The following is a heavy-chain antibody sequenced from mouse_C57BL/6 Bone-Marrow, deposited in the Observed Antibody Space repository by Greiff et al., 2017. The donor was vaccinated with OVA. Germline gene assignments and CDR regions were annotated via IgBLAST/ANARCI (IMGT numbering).Heavy chain of an antibody. CDR1: GYSITSGYY. V-gene: IGHV3-6*01. Sequence: EVHLVESGPGLVKPSQSLSLTCSVTGYSITSGYYWNWIRQFPGNKLEWMGYISYDGSNNYNPSLKNRISITRDTSKNQFFLKLHTVTTEDTATYYCARQLSWLAYWGQGTLVTVSA. CDR2: ISYDGSN. CDR3: ARQLSWLAY. J-gene: IGHJ3*01. D-gene: IGHD3-1*01.